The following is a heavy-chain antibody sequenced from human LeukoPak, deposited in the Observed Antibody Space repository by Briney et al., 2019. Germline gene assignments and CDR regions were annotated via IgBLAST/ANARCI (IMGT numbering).Heavy chain of an antibody. CDR3: ARDQSYSSSWETGY. CDR2: ISAYNGNT. CDR1: GYTFTSYG. D-gene: IGHD6-13*01. Sequence: ASVKVSCKASGYTFTSYGISWVRLAPGQGLEWMGWISAYNGNTNYAQKLQGRVTMTTDTSTSTAYMELRSLRSDDTAVYYCARDQSYSSSWETGYWGQGTLVTVSS. J-gene: IGHJ4*02. V-gene: IGHV1-18*01.